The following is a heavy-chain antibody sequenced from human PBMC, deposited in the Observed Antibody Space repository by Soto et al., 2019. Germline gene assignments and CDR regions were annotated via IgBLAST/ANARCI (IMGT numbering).Heavy chain of an antibody. V-gene: IGHV5-51*01. CDR3: ARYSGRTLGNNWFDP. CDR2: IYPGDSDT. Sequence: EVQLVQSGAEVKKSGESLKISCKGSGYTFSGYWIGWVRQMPGKGLEWMGIIYPGDSDTRYSPSFQGQVTMSADKSIXTAYLQWSSLKASDTAMYYCARYSGRTLGNNWFDPWGQGTLVTVSS. D-gene: IGHD1-26*01. J-gene: IGHJ5*02. CDR1: GYTFSGYW.